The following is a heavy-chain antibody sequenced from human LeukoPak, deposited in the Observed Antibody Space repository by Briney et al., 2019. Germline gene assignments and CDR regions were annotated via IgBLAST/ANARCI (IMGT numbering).Heavy chain of an antibody. D-gene: IGHD3-16*01. J-gene: IGHJ4*02. CDR3: ARLFLPRRGGYYFDY. Sequence: SETLSLTCTVSGGSISSSSYYWGWIRQPPGKGLEWIGSIYYSGSTYYNPSLKSRVTISVDTSKNQFYLKLSSVTAADTAGYYCARLFLPRRGGYYFDYWGQGTLVTVSS. V-gene: IGHV4-39*01. CDR1: GGSISSSSYY. CDR2: IYYSGST.